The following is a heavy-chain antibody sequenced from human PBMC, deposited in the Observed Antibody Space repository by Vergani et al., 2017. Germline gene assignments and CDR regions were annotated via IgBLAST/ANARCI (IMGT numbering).Heavy chain of an antibody. CDR3: ARHTTYTDS. CDR2: NYPADSDT. D-gene: IGHD1-1*01. J-gene: IGHJ4*02. CDR1: DYSFGNYW. Sequence: EVELVPSGPEMRKPGESLTISGNCSDYSFGNYWIGWGRQVPGKVLYCMGINYPADSDTRYSPSFKGLVTSSADKSSSTTFLQWDSLKASDTALYYCARHTTYTDSWGQGTLVTVSS. V-gene: IGHV5-51*01.